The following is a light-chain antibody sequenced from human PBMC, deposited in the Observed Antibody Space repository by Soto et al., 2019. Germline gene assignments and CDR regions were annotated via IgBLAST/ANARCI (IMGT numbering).Light chain of an antibody. CDR2: LDSDGSH. CDR1: SGHSSYA. V-gene: IGLV4-69*01. CDR3: QTCGTGIHVV. Sequence: QPVLTQSPSASASLGASVKLTCTLSSGHSSYAIAWHQQQPEKGPRYLMKLDSDGSHTKGDAIPDRFSGSSSGAERYLTISCLQSQDEADYYCQTCGTGIHVVFGGGPKVTVL. J-gene: IGLJ2*01.